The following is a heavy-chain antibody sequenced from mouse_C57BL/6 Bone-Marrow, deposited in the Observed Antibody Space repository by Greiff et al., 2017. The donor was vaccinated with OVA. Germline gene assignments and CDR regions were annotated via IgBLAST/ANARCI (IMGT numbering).Heavy chain of an antibody. J-gene: IGHJ4*01. CDR3: ASQLTCYRNQY. CDR2: ISGGGGNT. D-gene: IGHD2-5*01. Sequence: EVQLVESGGGLVKPGGSLKLSCAASGFTFSSYTMSWVRQTPEKRLEWVATISGGGGNTYYPDSVKGRFTISIDNAKNTLYLQMSSLRAEDTGVYYCASQLTCYRNQYWGQGTSVTVSS. V-gene: IGHV5-9*04. CDR1: GFTFSSYT.